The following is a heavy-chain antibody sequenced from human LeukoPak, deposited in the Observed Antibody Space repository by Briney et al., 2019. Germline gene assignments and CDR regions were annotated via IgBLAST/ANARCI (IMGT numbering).Heavy chain of an antibody. V-gene: IGHV3-7*01. CDR3: VRDRSRCFY. Sequence: GGSLRLSCVAPGFTFSSYWMSWVRQAPGKGLEWVATIKEDGSEKYYVDSVKGRFTISRDNAKNTLHLQMNSLRAEDTAVYYCVRDRSRCFYWGQGTLVTVSS. CDR2: IKEDGSEK. CDR1: GFTFSSYW. D-gene: IGHD4/OR15-4a*01. J-gene: IGHJ4*02.